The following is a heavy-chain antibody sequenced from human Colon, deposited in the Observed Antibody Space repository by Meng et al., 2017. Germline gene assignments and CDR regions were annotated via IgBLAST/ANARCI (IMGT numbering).Heavy chain of an antibody. D-gene: IGHD3-10*01. CDR2: IYYSGRT. CDR3: ASSWELPFYFDD. CDR1: AVLVSNDSYY. J-gene: IGHJ4*02. Sequence: GSLRLSCSVSAVLVSNDSYYWSWVRQFPGKGLEWIGNIYYSGRTNYNPSLKSRVTISVDRSKNQFSLNLSSVTAADTARYFCASSWELPFYFDDWGQGTPVTVSS. V-gene: IGHV4-61*01.